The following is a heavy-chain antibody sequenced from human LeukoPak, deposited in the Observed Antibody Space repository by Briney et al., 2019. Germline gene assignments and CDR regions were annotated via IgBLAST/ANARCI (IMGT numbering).Heavy chain of an antibody. J-gene: IGHJ1*01. Sequence: GGSLRLSCAASGFTFSSYSMNWVRQAPGKGLEWVSSISSSSSYIYYADSVKGRFTISRDNSKNTLYLQMNSLRAEDTAVYYCRIVGARLVYFQHWGQGTLVTVSS. CDR2: ISSSSSYI. V-gene: IGHV3-21*04. CDR3: RIVGARLVYFQH. CDR1: GFTFSSYS. D-gene: IGHD1-26*01.